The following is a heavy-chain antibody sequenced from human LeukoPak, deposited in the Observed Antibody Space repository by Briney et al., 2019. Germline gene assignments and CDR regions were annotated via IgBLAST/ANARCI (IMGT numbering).Heavy chain of an antibody. CDR1: GFTFSRCA. J-gene: IGHJ4*02. CDR2: ISGSGGGT. CDR3: AKDETPYYYGSGSLDY. Sequence: PGGSLRLSCAASGFTFSRCAMSWVRQAPGKGLECVSAISGSGGGTYYADSVKGRFTISRDNSRNTLYLQMSSLRAEDTAVYYCAKDETPYYYGSGSLDYWGQGTLVTVSS. D-gene: IGHD3-10*01. V-gene: IGHV3-23*01.